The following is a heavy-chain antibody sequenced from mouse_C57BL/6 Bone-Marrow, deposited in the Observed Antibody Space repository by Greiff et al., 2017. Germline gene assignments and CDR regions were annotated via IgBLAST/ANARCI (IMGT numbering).Heavy chain of an antibody. CDR3: ARELPLAY. V-gene: IGHV5-6*01. CDR2: ISSCGSYT. D-gene: IGHD2-1*01. J-gene: IGHJ3*01. Sequence: VQLKESGGDLVKPGGSLKLSCAASGFTFRSYGMYWVRQTPDKRLEWVATISSCGSYTYYPDSVKGRFTISRDNAKNTLYLQMSSLKSEDTAMYYCARELPLAYWGQGTLVTVSS. CDR1: GFTFRSYG.